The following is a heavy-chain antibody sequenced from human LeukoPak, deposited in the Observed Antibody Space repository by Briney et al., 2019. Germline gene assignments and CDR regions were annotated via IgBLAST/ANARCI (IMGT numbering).Heavy chain of an antibody. CDR3: AQTGPTGGFCSSTSCYGVDY. D-gene: IGHD2-2*01. CDR1: GFTVTTNY. V-gene: IGHV3-23*01. CDR2: ISDSGGST. J-gene: IGHJ4*02. Sequence: PGGSLRLSCAASGFTVTTNYMSWVRQAPGKGPEWVSSISDSGGSTYYADSVKGRFTISRDNSKNTLYLQIDTLRAEDTAVYYCAQTGPTGGFCSSTSCYGVDYWGQGTLVTVSS.